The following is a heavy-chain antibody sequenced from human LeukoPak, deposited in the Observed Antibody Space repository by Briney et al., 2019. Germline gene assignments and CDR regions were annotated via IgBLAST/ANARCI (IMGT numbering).Heavy chain of an antibody. Sequence: GASVKVSCKASGYTFTGYYMHWVRQAPGQGLEWMGWINPNSGGTNYAQKFQGRVTMTRDTSTSTVYMELSSLRSEDTAVYYCARGGYGSGSYYVYWGQGTLVTVSS. CDR3: ARGGYGSGSYYVY. V-gene: IGHV1-2*02. CDR2: INPNSGGT. J-gene: IGHJ4*02. CDR1: GYTFTGYY. D-gene: IGHD3-10*01.